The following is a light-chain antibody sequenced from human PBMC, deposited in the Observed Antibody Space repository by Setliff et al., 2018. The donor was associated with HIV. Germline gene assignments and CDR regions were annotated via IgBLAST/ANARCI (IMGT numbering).Light chain of an antibody. J-gene: IGLJ1*01. CDR3: NSKTGTITYV. V-gene: IGLV2-14*01. Sequence: QSVLTQPASVSGSPGQSITISCTGTSSDVGGYDYVSWYQQHPDKALKLMIYEVSNRPSGVSNRFSGSKSGSTASLTISGLQAEDEADYYCNSKTGTITYVFGTGTKVTVL. CDR1: SSDVGGYDY. CDR2: EVS.